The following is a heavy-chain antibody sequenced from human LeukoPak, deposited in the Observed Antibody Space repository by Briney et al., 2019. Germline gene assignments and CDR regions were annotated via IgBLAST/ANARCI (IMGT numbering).Heavy chain of an antibody. D-gene: IGHD6-19*01. CDR3: AKTTVGYSSGRYPGWPADC. Sequence: GGSLRLSCAASGFTFSIYAMTWFRQAPGKGLEFISSLMGSGDNAYYADSVKGRFTISRDNSKNTVYLQMNSLTADDTAVYYCAKTTVGYSSGRYPGWPADCWGQGTLVTVSS. CDR2: LMGSGDNA. CDR1: GFTFSIYA. J-gene: IGHJ4*02. V-gene: IGHV3-23*01.